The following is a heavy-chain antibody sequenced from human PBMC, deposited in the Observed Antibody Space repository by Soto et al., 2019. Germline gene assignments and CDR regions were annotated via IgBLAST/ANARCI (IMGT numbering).Heavy chain of an antibody. CDR3: TILSGIVRPNFDH. V-gene: IGHV3-73*02. D-gene: IGHD3-10*01. Sequence: EVQLVESGGGLVQPGGSLKLSCAASGFTFSDSAIHWVRQASGNGLEWVGRIRNKANGYATAYSASVKGRFTISRDDSNNMAYLQMSSLETEDTALYYCTILSGIVRPNFDHWGQGTLVTVSS. CDR2: IRNKANGYAT. J-gene: IGHJ4*02. CDR1: GFTFSDSA.